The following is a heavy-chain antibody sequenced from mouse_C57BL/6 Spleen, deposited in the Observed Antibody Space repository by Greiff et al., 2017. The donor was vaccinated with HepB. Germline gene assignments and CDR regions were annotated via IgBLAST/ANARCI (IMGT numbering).Heavy chain of an antibody. D-gene: IGHD1-1*01. Sequence: QVQLKESGAELARPGASVKTSCKASGYTFTSYTMHWVKQRPGQGLEWIGYINPSSGYTKYNQKFKDKATLTADKSSSTAYMQLSSLTSEDSAVYYCARWGTTVVANVEAMDYWGQGTSVTVSS. CDR3: ARWGTTVVANVEAMDY. CDR2: INPSSGYT. CDR1: GYTFTSYT. V-gene: IGHV1-4*01. J-gene: IGHJ4*01.